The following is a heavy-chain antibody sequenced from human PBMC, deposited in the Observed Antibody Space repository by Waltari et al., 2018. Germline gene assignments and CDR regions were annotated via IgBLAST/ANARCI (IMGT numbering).Heavy chain of an antibody. Sequence: EVQLVESGGGLLQPGGSLRLSCAASGFTFMHYWMHWVRQPPGKGLVWVSWITPDGSSTSTADYVKGRFTISRDNAKNTLYMQMNSLRAEDKAVYYGTNELTGYSDYLGQGTLITVSS. CDR3: TNELTGYSDY. J-gene: IGHJ4*02. V-gene: IGHV3-74*01. CDR1: GFTFMHYW. CDR2: ITPDGSST. D-gene: IGHD3-9*01.